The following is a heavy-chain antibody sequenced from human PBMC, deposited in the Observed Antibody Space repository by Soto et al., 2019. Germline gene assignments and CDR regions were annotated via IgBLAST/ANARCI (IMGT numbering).Heavy chain of an antibody. CDR3: ARDRGGELPPYNWFDP. CDR2: ISYDGSNK. CDR1: GFTFSSYA. Sequence: GGSLRLSCAASGFTFSSYAMHWVRQAPGKGLEWVAVISYDGSNKYYADSVKGRFTISRDNSKNTLYLQMNSLRAEDTAVYYCARDRGGELPPYNWFDPWGQGTLVTVSS. D-gene: IGHD1-26*01. J-gene: IGHJ5*02. V-gene: IGHV3-30-3*01.